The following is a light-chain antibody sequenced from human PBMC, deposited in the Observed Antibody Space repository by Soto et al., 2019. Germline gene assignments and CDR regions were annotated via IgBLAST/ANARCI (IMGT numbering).Light chain of an antibody. Sequence: QSVLTQPASVSGSPGQSITISCTGTSSDIGSYTLVSWYQQHPGKAPKVMIYEVDKWPSGVSTRFSGSRSGNTASLTISGLQAEDEADYFCCSYAGGFTDVFGTGTKVT. CDR3: CSYAGGFTDV. CDR2: EVD. CDR1: SSDIGSYTL. J-gene: IGLJ1*01. V-gene: IGLV2-23*02.